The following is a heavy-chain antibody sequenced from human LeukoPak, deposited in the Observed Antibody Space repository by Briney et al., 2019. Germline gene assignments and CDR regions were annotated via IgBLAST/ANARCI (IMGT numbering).Heavy chain of an antibody. CDR1: GGSISNYY. CDR2: ISYTGNT. CDR3: ARQGGYIAPLAL. V-gene: IGHV4-59*08. J-gene: IGHJ4*02. Sequence: PSETLSLTCTVSGGSISNYYWSWIRQPPGKGLEWIGYISYTGNTNYNPSLKSRVTISVDTSQNQFSLKLSSVTAADTAVYYCARQGGYIAPLALWGQGTLVTVPS. D-gene: IGHD6-13*01.